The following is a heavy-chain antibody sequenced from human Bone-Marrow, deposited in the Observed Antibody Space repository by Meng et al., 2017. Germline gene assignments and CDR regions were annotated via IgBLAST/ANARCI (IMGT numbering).Heavy chain of an antibody. V-gene: IGHV3-33*01. CDR3: ARDATITMVRGVIDY. CDR2: IWYEGSNK. CDR1: GFTFSSYG. J-gene: IGHJ4*02. Sequence: GGSLRLSCAASGFTFSSYGMHWVRQAPGKGLEWVAVIWYEGSNKYYADSVKGQFTISRDNSKNTLYLQMNSLRAEDTEVYYCARDATITMVRGVIDYWGQGTLVTVSS. D-gene: IGHD3-10*01.